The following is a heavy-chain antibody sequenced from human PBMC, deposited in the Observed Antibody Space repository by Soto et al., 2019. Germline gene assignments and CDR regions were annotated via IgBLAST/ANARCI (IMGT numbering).Heavy chain of an antibody. J-gene: IGHJ6*02. D-gene: IGHD2-2*02. Sequence: ASVKVSCKASGYTFTGYHMHWVRQAPGQGLEWMGWINPNSGGTNYAQKFQGRVTMTRDTPTSTAYMELSRLTSDDTAVYYCARSLTEGYCTITGCYTRPLYGMDVWGQGTTVTVSS. CDR3: ARSLTEGYCTITGCYTRPLYGMDV. CDR1: GYTFTGYH. CDR2: INPNSGGT. V-gene: IGHV1-2*02.